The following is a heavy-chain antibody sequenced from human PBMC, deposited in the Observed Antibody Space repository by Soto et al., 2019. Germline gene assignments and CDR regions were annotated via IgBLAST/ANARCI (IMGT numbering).Heavy chain of an antibody. Sequence: GGSLRLSCAASGFTFSDYWMNWVRQAPGKGLEWVAVIENDGSSKRYADSVKGRFTISRDNSKNTLYLQMNSLRAEDTAVYYCARDRVAVAEDSYYYGMDVWGQGTTVTVSS. CDR2: IENDGSSK. CDR1: GFTFSDYW. J-gene: IGHJ6*02. D-gene: IGHD6-19*01. V-gene: IGHV3-33*08. CDR3: ARDRVAVAEDSYYYGMDV.